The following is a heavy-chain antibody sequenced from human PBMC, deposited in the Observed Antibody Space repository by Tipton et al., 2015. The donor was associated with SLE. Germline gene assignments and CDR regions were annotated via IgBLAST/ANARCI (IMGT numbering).Heavy chain of an antibody. CDR1: GFTFSSYS. J-gene: IGHJ6*02. CDR3: ARFPTIFGVVTPGDYYYGMDV. V-gene: IGHV3-74*01. CDR2: INSDGSST. D-gene: IGHD3-3*01. Sequence: SLRLSCAASGFTFSSYSMNWVRQAPGKGLEWVSRINSDGSSTSYADSVKGRFTISRDNAKNTLYLQMNSLRAEDTAVYYCARFPTIFGVVTPGDYYYGMDVWGQGTTVTVSS.